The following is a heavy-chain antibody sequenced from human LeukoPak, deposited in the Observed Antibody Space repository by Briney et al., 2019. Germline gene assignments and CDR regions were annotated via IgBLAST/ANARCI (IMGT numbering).Heavy chain of an antibody. J-gene: IGHJ4*02. CDR2: ISGSGGST. D-gene: IGHD3-10*01. Sequence: SGGSLRLSCAASGFTFSSYAMSWVRQAPGKGLEWVSAISGSGGSTYYADSVKGRFTISRDNAKNSLDLQMNSLRAEDTAVYYCTRDPSALDYWGPGTLVTVSS. CDR3: TRDPSALDY. CDR1: GFTFSSYA. V-gene: IGHV3-23*01.